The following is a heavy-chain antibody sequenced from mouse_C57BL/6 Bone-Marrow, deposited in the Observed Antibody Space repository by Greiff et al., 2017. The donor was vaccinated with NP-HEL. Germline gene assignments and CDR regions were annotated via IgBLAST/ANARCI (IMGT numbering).Heavy chain of an antibody. V-gene: IGHV2-2*01. CDR3: ARSFPFAY. CDR2: IWSGGST. J-gene: IGHJ3*01. CDR1: GFSLTSYG. Sequence: QVHVKQSGPGLVQPSQSLSITCTVSGFSLTSYGVHWVRQSPGPGLEWLGVIWSGGSTDYNASFISSLSIRKYKSKSQGFIKMNSLQADDTAIYYCARSFPFAYWGQGTLVTVSA.